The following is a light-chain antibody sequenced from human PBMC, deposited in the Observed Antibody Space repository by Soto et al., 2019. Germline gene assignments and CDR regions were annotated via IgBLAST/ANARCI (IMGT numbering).Light chain of an antibody. CDR2: KAS. V-gene: IGKV1-5*03. CDR1: QSISGW. CDR3: QHYNSYSEA. Sequence: IQRTQSASSRAASLVDRVTITCRASQSISGWLAWYRQKPGKAPKLLIYKASSLESGVPSRFSGRGSRTEFTLTISSLQPDDFATYYCQHYNSYSEAFGQGTKVDIK. J-gene: IGKJ1*01.